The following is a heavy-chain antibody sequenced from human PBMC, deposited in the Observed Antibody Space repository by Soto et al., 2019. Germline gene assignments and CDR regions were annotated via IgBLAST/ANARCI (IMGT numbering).Heavy chain of an antibody. V-gene: IGHV3-30*18. CDR3: AKGVVLATTYFQH. D-gene: IGHD2-15*01. CDR2: ISYDGSDK. CDR1: GFTFSSYG. Sequence: QVQLVESGGGVVQPGRSLRLSCAASGFTFSSYGMHWVRQAPGKGLEWVAVISYDGSDKYYADSVKGRFTISRDNSNNTLYLKMDSLRAEDTAVYDCAKGVVLATTYFQHWGQGTLVTVSS. J-gene: IGHJ1*01.